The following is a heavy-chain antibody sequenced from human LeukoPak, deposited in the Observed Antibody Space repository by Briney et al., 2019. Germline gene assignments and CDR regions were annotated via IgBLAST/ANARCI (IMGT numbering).Heavy chain of an antibody. CDR2: ISSSSSYI. CDR1: GFTFSSYS. Sequence: GGSLRLSCAASGFTFSSYSMNWVRQAPGKGLEWVSSISSSSSYIYYADSVKGRFTISRDNAKNSLYLQMNSLRAEDTAVYYCAREDIVVVPAAMRFDYWGQGTLVTVSS. D-gene: IGHD2-2*01. V-gene: IGHV3-21*01. CDR3: AREDIVVVPAAMRFDY. J-gene: IGHJ4*02.